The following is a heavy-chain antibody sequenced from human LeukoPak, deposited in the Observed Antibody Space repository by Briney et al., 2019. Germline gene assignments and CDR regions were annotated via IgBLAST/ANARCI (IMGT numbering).Heavy chain of an antibody. J-gene: IGHJ4*02. CDR1: GFTFSDYY. CDR2: ISSSSSYT. CDR3: ASHYGSGSYYDY. D-gene: IGHD3-10*01. Sequence: PGGSLRLSCAASGFTFSDYYMSWICQAPGKGLEWVSYISSSSSYTNYADSVKGRFTISRDNAKNSLYLQMNSLRAEDTAVYYCASHYGSGSYYDYWGQGTLVTVSS. V-gene: IGHV3-11*06.